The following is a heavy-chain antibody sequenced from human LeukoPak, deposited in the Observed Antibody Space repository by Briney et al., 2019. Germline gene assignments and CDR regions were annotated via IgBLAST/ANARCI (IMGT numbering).Heavy chain of an antibody. CDR2: IYYSGST. D-gene: IGHD3-10*01. CDR1: GASISGSSYC. J-gene: IGHJ4*02. CDR3: ARNSSYYNTGGFDY. V-gene: IGHV4-39*01. Sequence: SETLTLTCTVSGASISGSSYCWAWIRQTPGKGLEWIGSIYYSGSTHYTPSLKSRLTMSVDTSKNQFSLRVSSVTAADTAVYYCARNSSYYNTGGFDYWGQGILVTVSS.